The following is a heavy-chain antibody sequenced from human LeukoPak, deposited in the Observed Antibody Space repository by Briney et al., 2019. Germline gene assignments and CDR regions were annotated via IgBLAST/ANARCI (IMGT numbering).Heavy chain of an antibody. D-gene: IGHD6-19*01. CDR2: ISSSASTI. Sequence: GGSLRLSCAASGFTFSSYEMNWVRQAPGKGLEWVSYISSSASTIYLTDSVKGRFSISRDNAKNSLYLQMNSLRAEDTAVYYCARGRAVALLDWGQGTLVTVSS. J-gene: IGHJ4*02. V-gene: IGHV3-48*03. CDR3: ARGRAVALLD. CDR1: GFTFSSYE.